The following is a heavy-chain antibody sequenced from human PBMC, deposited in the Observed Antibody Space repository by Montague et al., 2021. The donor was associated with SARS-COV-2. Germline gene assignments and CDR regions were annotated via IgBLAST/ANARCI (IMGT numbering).Heavy chain of an antibody. CDR2: TK. Sequence: TKYYSDSVKGRFTISRDNAKNSLYLQMSSLRAEDTAVYYCARAGEDYYYDSSGFLYWGQGILVTVSS. V-gene: IGHV3-48*03. D-gene: IGHD3-22*01. CDR3: ARAGEDYYYDSSGFLY. J-gene: IGHJ4*02.